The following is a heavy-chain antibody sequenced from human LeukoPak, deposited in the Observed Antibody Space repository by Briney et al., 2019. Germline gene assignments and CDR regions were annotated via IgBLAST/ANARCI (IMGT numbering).Heavy chain of an antibody. D-gene: IGHD1-26*01. CDR2: ISWNSGSI. Sequence: AGGSLRLSCAASGFTFDDSAMPWVRQAPGKGLEWVSGISWNSGSIGYADSVKGRFTISRDNAKNSLYLQMNSLRAEDTALYYCAKDIRGYSGSFDHFDYWGQGTLVTVSS. J-gene: IGHJ4*02. CDR1: GFTFDDSA. CDR3: AKDIRGYSGSFDHFDY. V-gene: IGHV3-9*01.